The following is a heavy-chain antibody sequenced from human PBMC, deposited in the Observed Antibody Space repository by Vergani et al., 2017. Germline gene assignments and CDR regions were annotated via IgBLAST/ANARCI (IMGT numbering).Heavy chain of an antibody. Sequence: EVRLLESGGGLVQPGGSLRLSCAASGFTFDDYAMHWVRQAPGKGLEWVSGINWNSDSIAYADSVKGRFTISRDNSKNTLYLQMNSLRAEDTAVYYCAREAYCSSTSCRRGWFDPWGQGTLVTVSS. CDR1: GFTFDDYA. J-gene: IGHJ5*02. V-gene: IGHV3-9*01. D-gene: IGHD2-2*01. CDR2: INWNSDSI. CDR3: AREAYCSSTSCRRGWFDP.